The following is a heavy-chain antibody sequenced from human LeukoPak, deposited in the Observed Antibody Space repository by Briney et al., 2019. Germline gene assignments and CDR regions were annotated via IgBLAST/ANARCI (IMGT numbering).Heavy chain of an antibody. J-gene: IGHJ4*02. CDR3: ARGGSSTLFDY. CDR1: GYTFTGYY. V-gene: IGHV1-8*02. Sequence: GASVKVSCKASGYTFTGYYMHWVRQAPGQGLEWMGWMNPNSGNTGYAQKFQGRVTMTRNTSISTAYMELSSLRSEDTAVYYCARGGSSTLFDYWGQGTLVTVSS. CDR2: MNPNSGNT. D-gene: IGHD6-6*01.